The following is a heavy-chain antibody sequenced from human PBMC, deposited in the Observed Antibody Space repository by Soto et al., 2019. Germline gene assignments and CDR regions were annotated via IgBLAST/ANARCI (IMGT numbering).Heavy chain of an antibody. J-gene: IGHJ3*02. V-gene: IGHV3-23*01. CDR2: ISGSDSGT. CDR1: GFYFSSYS. CDR3: AFDI. Sequence: GGSLRLSCAASGFYFSSYSMNWVRQAPGKGLEWVAGISGSDSGTNYADSVKGRFTISRDNSKNTLYLQMNSLRAEDTAVYYCAFDIWGQGTMVTVSS.